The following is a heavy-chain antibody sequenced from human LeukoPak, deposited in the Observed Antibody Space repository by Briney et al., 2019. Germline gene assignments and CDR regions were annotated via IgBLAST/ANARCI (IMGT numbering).Heavy chain of an antibody. CDR3: ARGDRVDGTTIITNHFDY. Sequence: SQTLSLTCTVSGGSISSGGYYWSWIRQPPGKGLEWIGYIYHSGSTYYNPSLKSRVTISVDRSKNQFSLKLSSVTAADTAMYYCARGDRVDGTTIITNHFDYWGQGTLVTVSS. CDR2: IYHSGST. V-gene: IGHV4-30-2*01. J-gene: IGHJ4*02. D-gene: IGHD1-1*01. CDR1: GGSISSGGYY.